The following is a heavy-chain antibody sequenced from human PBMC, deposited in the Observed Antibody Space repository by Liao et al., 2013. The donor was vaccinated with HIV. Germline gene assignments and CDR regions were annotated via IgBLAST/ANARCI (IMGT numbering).Heavy chain of an antibody. Sequence: QVQLQESGPGLVKPSETLSLTCTVSGDSTSSYYWSWIRQPAGKGLEWIGRIYTSGSTNYNPSLKSRVTMSVDTSKNQFSLKLSSVTAADTAVYYCARMGYSSSWGSYYYYMDVWGKGTTVTVSS. CDR1: GDSTSSYY. CDR3: ARMGYSSSWGSYYYYMDV. V-gene: IGHV4-4*07. J-gene: IGHJ6*03. CDR2: IYTSGST. D-gene: IGHD6-13*01.